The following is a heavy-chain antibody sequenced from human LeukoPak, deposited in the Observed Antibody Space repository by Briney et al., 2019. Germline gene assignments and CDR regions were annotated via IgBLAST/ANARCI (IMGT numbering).Heavy chain of an antibody. J-gene: IGHJ3*02. CDR3: ARRGDGYNLGYAFDI. CDR2: IYTSGST. V-gene: IGHV4-61*02. D-gene: IGHD5-24*01. CDR1: GGSISSGSYY. Sequence: PSETLSLTCAVSGGSISSGSYYWSWIRQPAGKGLEWIGRIYTSGSTNYNPSLKSRVTISVDTSKNQFSLKLSSVTAADTAVYYCARRGDGYNLGYAFDIWGQGTMVTVSS.